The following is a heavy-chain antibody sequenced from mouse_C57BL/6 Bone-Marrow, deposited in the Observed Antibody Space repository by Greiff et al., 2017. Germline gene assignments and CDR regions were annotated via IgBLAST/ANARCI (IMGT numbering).Heavy chain of an antibody. CDR1: GYTFTSYG. CDR2: IYPRSGNT. D-gene: IGHD1-1*01. J-gene: IGHJ3*01. Sequence: QVQLQQSGAELARPGASVKLSCKASGYTFTSYGISWVKQRTGQGLEWIGEIYPRSGNTYYNEKFKGKATLTADKSSSTAYMELRSLTSEDSAVYFCARGSSYWFAYWGQGTLVTVSA. V-gene: IGHV1-81*01. CDR3: ARGSSYWFAY.